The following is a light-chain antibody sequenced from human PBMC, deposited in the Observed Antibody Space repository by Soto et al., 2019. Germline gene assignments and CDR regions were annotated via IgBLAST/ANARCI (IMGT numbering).Light chain of an antibody. CDR3: QQSYSTPIT. CDR1: QSISGY. CDR2: AAS. Sequence: DIQMTPSPSSLSASVGDRVTITCRASQSISGYLNWYQQKPGKAPNLLIYAASSLQGGVPSRFSGSGSGTDFTLTINSLHPEDFATYYCQQSYSTPITFGQGTRLEI. V-gene: IGKV1-39*01. J-gene: IGKJ5*01.